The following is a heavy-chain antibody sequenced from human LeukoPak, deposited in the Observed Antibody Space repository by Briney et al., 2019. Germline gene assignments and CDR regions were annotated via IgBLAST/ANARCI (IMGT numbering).Heavy chain of an antibody. J-gene: IGHJ3*02. CDR1: GFTFSIYW. V-gene: IGHV3-74*01. CDR3: ARDSNPLGSGYYFDAFDM. CDR2: INSDGSST. Sequence: GGSLRLSCAASGFTFSIYWMHWVRQAPGKGLVWVSRINSDGSSTSYADSVKGRFTISRDNTKDSLYLQMNSLRAEDTAVYYCARDSNPLGSGYYFDAFDMWGQGTMVTVSS. D-gene: IGHD3-22*01.